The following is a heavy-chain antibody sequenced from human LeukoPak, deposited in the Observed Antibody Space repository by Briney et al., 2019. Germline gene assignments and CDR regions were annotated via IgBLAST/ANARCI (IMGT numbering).Heavy chain of an antibody. CDR1: GYSFTSYW. Sequence: GESLKISCKGSGYSFTSYWIGWVRQMPGKGLEWMGIIYPGDSDTRYSPSFQGQVTISADKSISTAYLQWSSLKASDTAMYYCARLDSGTVITDDAFDIWGQGTMVTVSS. D-gene: IGHD4-17*01. V-gene: IGHV5-51*01. CDR2: IYPGDSDT. J-gene: IGHJ3*02. CDR3: ARLDSGTVITDDAFDI.